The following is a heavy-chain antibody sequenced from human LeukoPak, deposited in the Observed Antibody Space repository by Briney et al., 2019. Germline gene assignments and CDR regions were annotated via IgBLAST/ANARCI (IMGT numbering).Heavy chain of an antibody. Sequence: PGGSLRLSCATSGFTFRDHWMTWVRQAPGKGLECLASINDDGRQEYYVDSVKGRFTISRDNAKNTLYLQMNSPRAEDTAVYYCACMEQEWGQGTLVTVSS. J-gene: IGHJ4*02. D-gene: IGHD1-1*01. CDR3: ACMEQE. CDR2: INDDGRQE. V-gene: IGHV3-7*01. CDR1: GFTFRDHW.